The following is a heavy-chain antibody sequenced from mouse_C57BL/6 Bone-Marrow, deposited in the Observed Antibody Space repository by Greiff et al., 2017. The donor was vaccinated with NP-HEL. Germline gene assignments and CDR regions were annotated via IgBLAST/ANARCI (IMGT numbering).Heavy chain of an antibody. V-gene: IGHV1-80*01. CDR1: GYAFSSYW. CDR3: ASYYGSSYDYAMDY. J-gene: IGHJ4*01. Sequence: QVQLQQSGAELVKPGASVKISCKASGYAFSSYWMNWVKQRPGKGLEWIGQIYPGDGDTNYNGKLKGKATLTADKSSSTAYMQSSSLTSEDSAVYFCASYYGSSYDYAMDYWGQGTSVTVSS. CDR2: IYPGDGDT. D-gene: IGHD1-1*01.